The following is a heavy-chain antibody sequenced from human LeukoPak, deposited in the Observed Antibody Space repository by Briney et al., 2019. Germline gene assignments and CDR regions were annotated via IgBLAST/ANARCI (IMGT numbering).Heavy chain of an antibody. J-gene: IGHJ4*02. CDR2: TGLESVHT. CDR1: RFTFTRHA. Sequence: TGGSLRLSCAASRFTFTRHAMSWVRQAPGKGLEWVSTTGLESVHTLCADSVQGRFTVSRDNSRNTLDLQMDNLRVDDTAIYYCVRGDDIGKHPTRAYCFDIWGQGTLVSVSS. CDR3: VRGDDIGKHPTRAYCFDI. D-gene: IGHD3-10*01. V-gene: IGHV3-23*01.